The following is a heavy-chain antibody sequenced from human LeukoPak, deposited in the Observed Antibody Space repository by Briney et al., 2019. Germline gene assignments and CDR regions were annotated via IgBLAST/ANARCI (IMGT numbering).Heavy chain of an antibody. CDR2: ISSSGGST. CDR3: AKAPGISAYYYMDV. CDR1: GFTFSSYA. D-gene: IGHD3-3*02. J-gene: IGHJ6*03. Sequence: GGSLRLSCAASGFTFSSYAMSWVRQAPGKGLEWVSAISSSGGSTYYADSVKGRFTISRDNSKNTLYLQMNSLRAEDTAVYYYAKAPGISAYYYMDVWGKGTTVTVSS. V-gene: IGHV3-23*01.